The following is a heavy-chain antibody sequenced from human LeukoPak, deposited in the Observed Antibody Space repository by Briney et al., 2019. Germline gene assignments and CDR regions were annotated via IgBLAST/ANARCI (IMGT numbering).Heavy chain of an antibody. CDR2: ISISGSTK. CDR1: GFTFSSYE. CDR3: ANSAGYGASY. Sequence: PGGTLRLSCAASGFTFSSYEMNWVRPAPGKGLVGVLYISISGSTKYYADSVKGRFTISRDNAKNSVYLQMNSLRAEDTAVYYCANSAGYGASYWGQGTLVTVSS. D-gene: IGHD4/OR15-4a*01. V-gene: IGHV3-48*03. J-gene: IGHJ4*02.